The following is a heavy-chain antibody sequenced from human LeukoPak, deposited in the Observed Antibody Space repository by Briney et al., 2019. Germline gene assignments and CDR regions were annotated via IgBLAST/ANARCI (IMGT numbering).Heavy chain of an antibody. CDR1: GGSISSGGYY. V-gene: IGHV3-11*01. D-gene: IGHD2-2*01. Sequence: LSLTCTVSGGSISSGGYYWSWIRQAPGKGLEWVSYIGSSGRTIYYADSVKGRFTISRDNAKNSLYLQTSGLRAEDTAVYYCATTPPYFCTSTSCFDYWGQGTLVTVSS. J-gene: IGHJ4*02. CDR2: IGSSGRTI. CDR3: ATTPPYFCTSTSCFDY.